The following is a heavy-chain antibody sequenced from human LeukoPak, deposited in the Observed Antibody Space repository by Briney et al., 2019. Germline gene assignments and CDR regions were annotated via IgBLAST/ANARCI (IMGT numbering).Heavy chain of an antibody. J-gene: IGHJ5*02. CDR3: ARDYGLDP. D-gene: IGHD4-17*01. CDR1: GGAITNYY. V-gene: IGHV4-59*12. Sequence: SETLSLTCGVSGGAITNYYWNWIRQAPGKGLEWLGYIYYTGSTTYNPSVKSRITISLDTSKKQISLKLRSVTAADTAVYYCARDYGLDPWGQGTLVTVSS. CDR2: IYYTGST.